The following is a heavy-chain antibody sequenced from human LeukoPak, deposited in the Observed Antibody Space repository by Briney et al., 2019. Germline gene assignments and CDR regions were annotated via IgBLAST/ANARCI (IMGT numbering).Heavy chain of an antibody. CDR2: IKQDGSAK. J-gene: IGHJ4*02. CDR1: EFSFSSSW. CDR3: GGGGY. Sequence: GGSLRLSCAASEFSFSSSWMNWVRQAPGKGLEWVANIKQDGSAKYYVDPVKGRFTISRDNAKNSLYLQMNSLRAEDTAVYYCGGGGYWGQGILVIVSS. V-gene: IGHV3-7*05. D-gene: IGHD6-25*01.